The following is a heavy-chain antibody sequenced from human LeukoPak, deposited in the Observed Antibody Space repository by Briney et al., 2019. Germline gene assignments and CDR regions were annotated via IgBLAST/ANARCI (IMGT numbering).Heavy chain of an antibody. CDR2: IWFDGSNK. CDR3: AKGRREAGGYNWFDP. J-gene: IGHJ5*02. V-gene: IGHV3-33*06. Sequence: GGSLRLSCVASGFTFSTHGMHWVRQAPGKGLEWVAVIWFDGSNKYSADSVKGRFTISRDNSKNTLYLQMNSLRAEDTAVYYCAKGRREAGGYNWFDPWGQGTLVTVSS. D-gene: IGHD2-8*02. CDR1: GFTFSTHG.